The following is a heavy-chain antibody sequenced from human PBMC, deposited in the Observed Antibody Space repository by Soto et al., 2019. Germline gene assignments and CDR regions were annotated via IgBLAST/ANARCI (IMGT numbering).Heavy chain of an antibody. J-gene: IGHJ3*02. Sequence: SETLSLTCAVSGGSIRSYYWAWIRQPPGKGLEWIGDIHFSGSTNYNPSLKSRVTISVDTSKNQFSLKLSSVTAADTAVYYCARALILTGYYIHDAFDIWGQGTMVTVSS. CDR3: ARALILTGYYIHDAFDI. V-gene: IGHV4-59*01. CDR1: GGSIRSYY. D-gene: IGHD3-9*01. CDR2: IHFSGST.